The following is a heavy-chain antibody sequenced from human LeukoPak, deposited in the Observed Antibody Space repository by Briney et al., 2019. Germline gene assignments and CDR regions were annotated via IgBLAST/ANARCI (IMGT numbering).Heavy chain of an antibody. CDR3: ATVGVIAAAGTRYFQH. CDR2: IIPILGIA. J-gene: IGHJ1*01. V-gene: IGHV1-69*04. CDR1: RGTLSSYA. Sequence: SVKVSCKASRGTLSSYAISWVRPAPGQGLEWMGRIIPILGIANYAQKFQGRVTITADKSTSTAYMELSSLRSEDTAVYYCATVGVIAAAGTRYFQHWGQGTLVTVSS. D-gene: IGHD6-13*01.